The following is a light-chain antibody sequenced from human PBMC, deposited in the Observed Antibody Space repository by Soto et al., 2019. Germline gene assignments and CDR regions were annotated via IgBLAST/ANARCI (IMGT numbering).Light chain of an antibody. CDR3: SSYTSSSAYV. J-gene: IGLJ1*01. CDR1: SSDVGGYNY. Sequence: QSALTQPASVSGSPGQSITISCTGTSSDVGGYNYVSWYQLHPGKAPRLMVYEVSNRPSGVSNRFSGSKSGNTASLTISGLQAEDEADYYCSSYTSSSAYVFGTATKVTV. CDR2: EVS. V-gene: IGLV2-14*01.